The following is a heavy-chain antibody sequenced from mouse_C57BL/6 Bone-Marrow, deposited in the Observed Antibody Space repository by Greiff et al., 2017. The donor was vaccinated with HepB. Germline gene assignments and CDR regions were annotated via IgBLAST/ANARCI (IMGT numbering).Heavy chain of an antibody. CDR3: TRRLAYYSNYRYFDD. D-gene: IGHD2-5*01. V-gene: IGHV1-15*01. CDR1: GYTFTDYE. CDR2: IDPETGGT. Sequence: VQVVESGAELVRPGASVTLSCKASGYTFTDYEMHWVKQTPVHGLEWIGAIDPETGGTAYNQKFKGKAILTADKSSSTAYMELRSLTSEDSAVYYCTRRLAYYSNYRYFDDWGQGTTLTVSS. J-gene: IGHJ2*01.